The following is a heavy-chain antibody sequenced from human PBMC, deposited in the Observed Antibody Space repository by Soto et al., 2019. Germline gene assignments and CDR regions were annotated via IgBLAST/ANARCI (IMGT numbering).Heavy chain of an antibody. V-gene: IGHV4-30-4*01. CDR2: IYYSGST. CDR1: GGSINNGDYY. CDR3: AREKSVVFRMAHPYWYFEL. J-gene: IGHJ2*01. Sequence: QVQLQESGPGLVKSSQTLSLTCAVSGGSINNGDYYWSWIRQPPGKGLEWIGYIYYSGSTYVNPSLKSRLSMSLDTSKNQFSLKLTSVTAADTAVYYCAREKSVVFRMAHPYWYFELWGRGTLVTVSS. D-gene: IGHD2-15*01.